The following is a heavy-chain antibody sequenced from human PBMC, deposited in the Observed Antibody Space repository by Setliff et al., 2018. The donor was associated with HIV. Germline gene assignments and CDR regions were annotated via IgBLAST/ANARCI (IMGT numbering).Heavy chain of an antibody. D-gene: IGHD3-10*01. CDR1: GFTFGDYA. CDR3: TRELFGMVAFDI. Sequence: LRLSCTASGFTFGDYAMSWVRQAPGKGLEWVGFIRGKAYGGTTEYAASVKGRFTISRDDSKSIAYLQMYSLKTEDTAVYYCTRELFGMVAFDIWGQGTMVTVSS. CDR2: IRGKAYGGTT. V-gene: IGHV3-49*04. J-gene: IGHJ3*02.